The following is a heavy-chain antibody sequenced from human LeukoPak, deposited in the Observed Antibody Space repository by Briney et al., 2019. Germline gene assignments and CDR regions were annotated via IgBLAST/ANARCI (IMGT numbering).Heavy chain of an antibody. J-gene: IGHJ5*02. D-gene: IGHD3-10*01. CDR3: ARDLGQLDP. Sequence: SETLSLTCTVSGGSISSGSYYWSWIRQPAGKGLEWIGRIYTSGSTNYNPSLKSRVTISADTSKNQFSLKLSSVTAADTAVYYCARDLGQLDPWGQGTLVTVSS. V-gene: IGHV4-61*02. CDR1: GGSISSGSYY. CDR2: IYTSGST.